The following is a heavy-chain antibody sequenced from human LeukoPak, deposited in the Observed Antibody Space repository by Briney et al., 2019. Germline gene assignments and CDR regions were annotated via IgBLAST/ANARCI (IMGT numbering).Heavy chain of an antibody. CDR3: ARDLRFLEWPARDYYYYMDV. Sequence: GGSLRLSCAASGFTVSSNYMSWVRQAPGKGLEWVSVIYSGGSTYYADSVKGRFTISRDNPKNTLYLQMNSLRAEDTAVYYCARDLRFLEWPARDYYYYMDVWGKGPTVTVSS. J-gene: IGHJ6*03. V-gene: IGHV3-53*01. CDR1: GFTVSSNY. D-gene: IGHD3-3*01. CDR2: IYSGGST.